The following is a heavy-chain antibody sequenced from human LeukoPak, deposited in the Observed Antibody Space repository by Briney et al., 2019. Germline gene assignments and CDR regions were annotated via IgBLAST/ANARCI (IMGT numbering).Heavy chain of an antibody. D-gene: IGHD1-26*01. CDR1: GGSISSYY. CDR2: IYYSGST. Sequence: PSETLSLTCTVSGGSISSYYWSWIRQPPGKGLEWIGYIYYSGSTNYNPSLKSRVTISVDTSKNQFSLKLSSVTAADTAVYYCARQIVGAIDWFDPWGQGTLVTDSS. J-gene: IGHJ5*02. CDR3: ARQIVGAIDWFDP. V-gene: IGHV4-59*08.